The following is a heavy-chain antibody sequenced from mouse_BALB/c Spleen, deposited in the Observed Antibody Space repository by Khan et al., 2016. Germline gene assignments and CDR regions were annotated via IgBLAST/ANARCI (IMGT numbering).Heavy chain of an antibody. V-gene: IGHV1-7*01. CDR2: INPSTGYI. J-gene: IGHJ2*02. D-gene: IGHD2-3*01. CDR1: GYTFTSYW. Sequence: QVRLQQSGAELAKPGASVKMSCKASGYTFTSYWMHWVKQRPGQGLEWIGYINPSTGYIEYNQKFKDKATLTADKSSSTAYMQLSSLTSEDSAVYYCARDGSPFYFDYWGQGTSLTVSS. CDR3: ARDGSPFYFDY.